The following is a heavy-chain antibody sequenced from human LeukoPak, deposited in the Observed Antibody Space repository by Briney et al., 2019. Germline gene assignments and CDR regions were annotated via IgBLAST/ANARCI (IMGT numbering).Heavy chain of an antibody. D-gene: IGHD2-2*01. V-gene: IGHV4-34*01. Sequence: PSETLSLTCAVYGGSFSGYYWSWIRQPPGKGLEWIGEINHSGSTNYNPSLKSRVTISVDTSKNQFSLKLSSVTAADTAVYYCARSYCSSTSCYAGGYFQHWGQGTLVTVSS. CDR2: INHSGST. CDR3: ARSYCSSTSCYAGGYFQH. J-gene: IGHJ1*01. CDR1: GGSFSGYY.